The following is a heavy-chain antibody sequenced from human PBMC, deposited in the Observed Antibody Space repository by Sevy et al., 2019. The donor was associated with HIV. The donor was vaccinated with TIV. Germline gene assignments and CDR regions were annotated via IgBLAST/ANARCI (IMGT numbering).Heavy chain of an antibody. CDR3: ARVGYCGGDCYFPSGAFDI. J-gene: IGHJ3*02. CDR1: GFTFSSYA. Sequence: PGGSLRLSCAASGFTFSSYAMHWVRQAPGKGLEWVAVISYDGSNKYYADSVKGRFTISRDNSKNTLYLQMNSLRAEDTAVYYCARVGYCGGDCYFPSGAFDIWGQGTMVTVSS. V-gene: IGHV3-30-3*01. D-gene: IGHD2-21*02. CDR2: ISYDGSNK.